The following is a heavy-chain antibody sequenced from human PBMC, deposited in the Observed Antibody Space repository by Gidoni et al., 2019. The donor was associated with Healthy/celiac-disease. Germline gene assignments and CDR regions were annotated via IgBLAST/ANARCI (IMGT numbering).Heavy chain of an antibody. Sequence: QVQLVQSGAEVQKPGASVQVSCKASGGTFSSYAISWVRQAPGQGLEWMGGIIPIFGTANYAPKFQGRVTITADESTSTAYMELSSLRSEDTAVYYCARGHMLRCTRCFDYWGQGTLVTVSS. CDR3: ARGHMLRCTRCFDY. CDR2: IIPIFGTA. D-gene: IGHD2-2*01. V-gene: IGHV1-69*01. CDR1: GGTFSSYA. J-gene: IGHJ4*02.